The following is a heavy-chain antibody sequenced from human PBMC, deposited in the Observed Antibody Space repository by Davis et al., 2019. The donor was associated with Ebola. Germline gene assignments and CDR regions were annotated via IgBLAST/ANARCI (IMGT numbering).Heavy chain of an antibody. CDR2: IIPIFGTA. V-gene: IGHV1-69*13. CDR1: GGTFSSYA. J-gene: IGHJ4*02. Sequence: SVKVSCKASGGTFSSYAISWVRQAPGQGLEWMGGIIPIFGTANYAQKFQGRVTITADESTSTAYMELSSLRSEDTAVYYCARDLRYSSGWPEAHFDYWGQGTLVTVSS. D-gene: IGHD6-19*01. CDR3: ARDLRYSSGWPEAHFDY.